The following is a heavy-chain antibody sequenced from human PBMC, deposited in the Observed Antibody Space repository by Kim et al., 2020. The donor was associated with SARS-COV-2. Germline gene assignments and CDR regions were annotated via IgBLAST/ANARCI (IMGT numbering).Heavy chain of an antibody. D-gene: IGHD5-12*01. CDR2: IDPSDSYT. CDR3: ARHKREWDSGYDRHFDY. Sequence: GESLKISCKGSGYSFTSYWISWVRQMPGKGLEWMGRIDPSDSYTNYSPSFQGHVTISADKSISTAYLQWSSLKASDTAMYYCARHKREWDSGYDRHFDYWGQGTLVTVSS. CDR1: GYSFTSYW. J-gene: IGHJ4*02. V-gene: IGHV5-10-1*01.